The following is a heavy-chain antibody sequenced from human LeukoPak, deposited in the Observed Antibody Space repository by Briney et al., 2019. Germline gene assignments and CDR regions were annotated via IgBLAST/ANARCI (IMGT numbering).Heavy chain of an antibody. CDR1: GFTFSSYW. J-gene: IGHJ4*02. Sequence: GGSLRLSCAASGFTFSSYWMSWVRQAPGKGLEWVANIKQDGSEKYYVDSVKGRFTISRDNAKNSLYLQMNSLRAEDTAVYYCARVFRSSSPYFDYWGQGTLVTVSS. CDR2: IKQDGSEK. D-gene: IGHD6-6*01. CDR3: ARVFRSSSPYFDY. V-gene: IGHV3-7*01.